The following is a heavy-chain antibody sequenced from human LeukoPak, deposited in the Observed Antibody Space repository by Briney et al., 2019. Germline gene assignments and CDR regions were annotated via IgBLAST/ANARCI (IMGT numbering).Heavy chain of an antibody. D-gene: IGHD2-2*01. CDR1: GGSISSGGYY. V-gene: IGHV4-31*03. J-gene: IGHJ5*02. Sequence: SQTLSLTCTVSGGSISSGGYYWSWIRQHPGKGLEWIGYIYYSGSTYYNPSLKSRVTISVDTSKNQFSLKLSSVTAADTAVYYCARGPYCSSTSCYWNWFDPWGQGTLVTVSS. CDR2: IYYSGST. CDR3: ARGPYCSSTSCYWNWFDP.